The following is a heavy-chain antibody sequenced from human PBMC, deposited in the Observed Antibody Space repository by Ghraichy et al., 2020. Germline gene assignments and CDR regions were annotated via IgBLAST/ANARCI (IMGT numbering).Heavy chain of an antibody. V-gene: IGHV3-7*03. CDR3: ARDLPGSGRDY. CDR1: GLTFTNYW. D-gene: IGHD6-25*01. Sequence: GESLNISCAASGLTFTNYWMSWVRQAPGKGLEWVANINQDGSVTYYLDSVKGRFTISRDNVESSLFLQMNSLRAEDTALYYCARDLPGSGRDYWGQGTLVTVSS. CDR2: INQDGSVT. J-gene: IGHJ4*02.